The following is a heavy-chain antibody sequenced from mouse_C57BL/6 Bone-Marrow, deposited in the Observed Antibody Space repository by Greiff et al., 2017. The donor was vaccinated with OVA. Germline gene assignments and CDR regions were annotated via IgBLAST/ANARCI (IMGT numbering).Heavy chain of an antibody. V-gene: IGHV1-55*01. D-gene: IGHD1-1*02. CDR3: ARRKNGRRKRDGFAY. J-gene: IGHJ3*01. CDR2: IYPGSGST. CDR1: GYTFTSYW. Sequence: VQLQQPGAELVKPGASVKMSCKASGYTFTSYWITWVKQRPGQGLEWIGDIYPGSGSTNYNEKFKSKATLTVDTSSSTAYMQLSSLTSEDSAVYYCARRKNGRRKRDGFAYWGQGTLVTVSA.